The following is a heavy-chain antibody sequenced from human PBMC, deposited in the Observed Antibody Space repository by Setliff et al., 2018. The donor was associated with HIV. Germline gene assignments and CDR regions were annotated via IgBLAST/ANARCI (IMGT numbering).Heavy chain of an antibody. CDR2: VYPGDSDV. D-gene: IGHD6-19*01. CDR1: GYSFISYW. J-gene: IGHJ4*02. V-gene: IGHV5-51*01. Sequence: GEFLKISCKGSGYSFISYWIGWVRQMPGKGLEWMGIVYPGDSDVRYSPSFQGHVSISVDKSITTAYLQWSSLQASDTAIYYCARHPVAGTPYYFDSWGQGTLVTVSS. CDR3: ARHPVAGTPYYFDS.